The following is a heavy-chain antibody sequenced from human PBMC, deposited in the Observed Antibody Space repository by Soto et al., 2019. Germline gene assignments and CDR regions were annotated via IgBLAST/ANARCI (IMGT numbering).Heavy chain of an antibody. V-gene: IGHV4-39*02. CDR2: IYYSGST. CDR1: GGSISSSSYY. Sequence: SETLSLTCTVSGGSISSSSYYWGWIRQPPGKGLEWIGSIYYSGSTYYNPSLKSRVTISVDTSKNQFSLKLSSVTAADTAVYYCAREVVPAAMLYYYYYMAVWGKGTTVTVP. CDR3: AREVVPAAMLYYYYYMAV. D-gene: IGHD2-2*01. J-gene: IGHJ6*03.